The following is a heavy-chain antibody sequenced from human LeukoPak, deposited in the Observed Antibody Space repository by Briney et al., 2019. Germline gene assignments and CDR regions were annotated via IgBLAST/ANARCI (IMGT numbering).Heavy chain of an antibody. CDR2: MNPNSGNT. J-gene: IGHJ4*02. Sequence: ASVKVSCKASGYTLTSYGITWVRQAPGQGLEWMGWMNPNSGNTGYAQKFQGRVTITRNTSISTAYMELGSLRSEDTAVYYGARGGGGYYGSGSYYWFDYWGQGTLVTVSS. CDR1: GYTLTSYG. D-gene: IGHD3-10*01. CDR3: ARGGGGYYGSGSYYWFDY. V-gene: IGHV1-8*03.